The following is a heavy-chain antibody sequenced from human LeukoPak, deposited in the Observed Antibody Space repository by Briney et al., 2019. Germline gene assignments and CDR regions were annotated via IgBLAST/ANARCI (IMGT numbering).Heavy chain of an antibody. CDR1: GYTFTSYY. CDR3: ARDWGIAVAGTGEFWFDP. D-gene: IGHD6-19*01. J-gene: IGHJ5*02. V-gene: IGHV1-46*01. CDR2: INPSGGST. Sequence: ASVKVSCKASGYTFTSYYMHWVRQAPGQGLEWMGIINPSGGSTSYAQKFQGRVTMTRDTSTSTVYMELSSLRSEDTAVYYCARDWGIAVAGTGEFWFDPWGQGTLVTVSS.